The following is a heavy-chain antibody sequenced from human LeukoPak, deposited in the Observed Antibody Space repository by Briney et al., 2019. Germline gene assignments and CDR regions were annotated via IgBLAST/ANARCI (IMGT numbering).Heavy chain of an antibody. D-gene: IGHD3-16*01. CDR2: ISGSGGST. V-gene: IGHV3-23*01. Sequence: GGSLRLSCAASGFTFSGYAMSWVRQAPGKGLEWVSAISGSGGSTYYADSVKGRFTISRDNSKNTLYLQMNSLRAEDTAVYYCAKANIMITFGGFDYWGQGTLVTVSS. J-gene: IGHJ4*02. CDR1: GFTFSGYA. CDR3: AKANIMITFGGFDY.